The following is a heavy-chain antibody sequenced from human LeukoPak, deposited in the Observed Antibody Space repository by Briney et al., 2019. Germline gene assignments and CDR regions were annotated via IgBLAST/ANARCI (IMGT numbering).Heavy chain of an antibody. CDR2: INHSGST. V-gene: IGHV4-34*01. D-gene: IGHD1-1*01. CDR1: GGSFSGYY. CDR3: ARGTSRSHRSPVPYDY. Sequence: SETLSLTCAVYGGSFSGYYWSWIRQPPGKGLEWIGEINHSGSTNYNPSLKGRVTISVDTSKNQFSLKLSSVTAADTAVYYRARGTSRSHRSPVPYDYWGQGTLVTVSS. J-gene: IGHJ4*02.